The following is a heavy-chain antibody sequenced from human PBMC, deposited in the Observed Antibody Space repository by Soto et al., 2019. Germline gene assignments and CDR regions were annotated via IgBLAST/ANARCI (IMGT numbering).Heavy chain of an antibody. CDR3: ARTGHSSGWPEYHWDP. CDR2: IYYSGST. CDR1: GGSISSYY. Sequence: SETLSLTCTVSGGSISSYYWSWIRQPPGKGLEWIGYIYYSGSTNYNPSLKSRVTISVDTSKNQFSLKLSSVTAADTAVYYCARTGHSSGWPEYHWDPWGQGTLVTVSS. J-gene: IGHJ5*02. D-gene: IGHD6-19*01. V-gene: IGHV4-59*08.